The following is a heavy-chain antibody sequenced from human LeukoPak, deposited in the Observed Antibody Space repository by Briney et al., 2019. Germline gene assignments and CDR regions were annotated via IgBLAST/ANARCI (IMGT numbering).Heavy chain of an antibody. Sequence: PSETLSLTCTVSGGSISSGGYYWSWIRQHPEKGLEWIGYIYYSGSTYYNPSLKSRVTISVDTSKNQFSLKLSSVTAADTAVYYCARGVMAGYIPHPVDYWSQGTLSPSPQ. CDR3: ARGVMAGYIPHPVDY. CDR2: IYYSGST. D-gene: IGHD5-24*01. CDR1: GGSISSGGYY. J-gene: IGHJ4*02. V-gene: IGHV4-31*03.